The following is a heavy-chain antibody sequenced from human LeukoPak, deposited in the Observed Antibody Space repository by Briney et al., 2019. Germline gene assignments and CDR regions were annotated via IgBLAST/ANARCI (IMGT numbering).Heavy chain of an antibody. CDR1: GYTFTSYD. V-gene: IGHV1-8*03. D-gene: IGHD3-22*01. CDR3: ARGRYYDSSGYYCY. CDR2: MNPNSGNT. Sequence: GASVKVSCKASGYTFTSYDINWVRQATGQGLEWMGWMNPNSGNTGYAQKFQGRVTITRNTSISTAYMELSSLRSEDTAVYYCARGRYYDSSGYYCYWGQGTLVTVSS. J-gene: IGHJ4*02.